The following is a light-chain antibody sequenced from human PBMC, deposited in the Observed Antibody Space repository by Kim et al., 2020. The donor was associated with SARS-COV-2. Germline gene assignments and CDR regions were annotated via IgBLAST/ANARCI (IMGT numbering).Light chain of an antibody. V-gene: IGLV2-14*03. CDR2: DVS. CDR3: NSYTSSTTFYV. CDR1: SSDVDGYNY. J-gene: IGLJ1*01. Sequence: SITIACTGTSSDVDGYNYVSWYQQHPGKAPKVLIYDVSKRPSGVSNRFSGSKSDNTASLTISGLQAEDEADYYCNSYTSSTTFYVFGTGTKVTVL.